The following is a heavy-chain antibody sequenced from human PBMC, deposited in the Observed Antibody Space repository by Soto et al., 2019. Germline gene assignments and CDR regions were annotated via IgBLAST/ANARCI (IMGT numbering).Heavy chain of an antibody. CDR3: ARASGESYPGSRVFDY. Sequence: PGGSLRLSCAASGFTFSGYAMSWVRQAPGTGLEWVSVILNTGGDALYADSVEGRSTISRDNFKNTLYLQMNSLRAEDAAIYYCARASGESYPGSRVFDYWGQRTRVTVSS. J-gene: IGHJ4*02. D-gene: IGHD3-10*01. V-gene: IGHV3-23*01. CDR1: GFTFSGYA. CDR2: ILNTGGDA.